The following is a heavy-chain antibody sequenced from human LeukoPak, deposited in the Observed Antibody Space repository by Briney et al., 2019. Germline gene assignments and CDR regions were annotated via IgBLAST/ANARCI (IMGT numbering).Heavy chain of an antibody. V-gene: IGHV4-31*03. D-gene: IGHD6-6*01. Sequence: SETLSLTCTVSGDSISSGGYYWSWIRQHPGKGLEWIGYIYYSGSTYYNPSLKSRVTISVDTSKNQFSLKLTSVTAADTAVYYCTRQYSSSSEAYFDYWGQGTLVTVSS. J-gene: IGHJ4*02. CDR2: IYYSGST. CDR1: GDSISSGGYY. CDR3: TRQYSSSSEAYFDY.